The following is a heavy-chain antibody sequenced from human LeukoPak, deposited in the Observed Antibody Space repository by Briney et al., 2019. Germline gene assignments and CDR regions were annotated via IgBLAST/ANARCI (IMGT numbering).Heavy chain of an antibody. CDR1: GFSFSSYA. CDR2: ISGSGDST. CDR3: AKLVGGLPFDP. J-gene: IGHJ3*01. D-gene: IGHD1-26*01. V-gene: IGHV3-23*01. Sequence: AGGSLRLSCAASGFSFSSYAMSWVRQAPGKGLEWVSTISGSGDSTYYADSVKGRFTISRDNSKNTLYLQMNSLRVEDTALYYCAKLVGGLPFDPWGQGTVVTVSS.